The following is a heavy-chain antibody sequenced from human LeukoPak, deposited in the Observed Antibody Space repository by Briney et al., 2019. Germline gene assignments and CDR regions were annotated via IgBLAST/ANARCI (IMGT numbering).Heavy chain of an antibody. CDR3: ARHKSSKQLVLGNWFDL. Sequence: KPSETLSLTCTVSSGSISSSSYYWGWIRQPPGKGLEWIGSIYYSGSTYYNPSLKSRVTISVDTSKNQFSLKLSSVTAADTAVYYCARHKSSKQLVLGNWFDLWGQGTLVTVSS. V-gene: IGHV4-39*01. CDR2: IYYSGST. CDR1: SGSISSSSYY. J-gene: IGHJ5*02. D-gene: IGHD6-13*01.